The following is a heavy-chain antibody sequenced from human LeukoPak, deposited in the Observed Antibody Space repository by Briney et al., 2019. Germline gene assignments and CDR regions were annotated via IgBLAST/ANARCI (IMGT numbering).Heavy chain of an antibody. CDR1: GGSFSGYY. V-gene: IGHV4-34*01. D-gene: IGHD3-22*01. J-gene: IGHJ4*02. Sequence: PSETLSLTCAVHGGSFSGYYWSWIRQDPGKGLEWIGEINHSGSTNYNPSLKSRVTISVDTSKNQFSLQLSSVTAADTAVYYCARGPPGDSSGYYLNYWGQGTLVTVS. CDR2: INHSGST. CDR3: ARGPPGDSSGYYLNY.